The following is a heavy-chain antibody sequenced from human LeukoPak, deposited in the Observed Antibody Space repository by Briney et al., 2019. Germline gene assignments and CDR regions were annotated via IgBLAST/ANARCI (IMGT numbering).Heavy chain of an antibody. CDR1: GDSISRYY. V-gene: IGHV4-59*01. J-gene: IGHJ5*02. CDR3: AREQVGATGDYWFDP. D-gene: IGHD1-26*01. CDR2: IFYSGST. Sequence: PSETLSLTCTVSGDSISRYYWSWIRQPPGKGLEWIGYIFYSGSTNYNPSLKSRVTISVDTSKNQFSLKLSSVTAADTAVYYCAREQVGATGDYWFDPWGQGTLVTVSS.